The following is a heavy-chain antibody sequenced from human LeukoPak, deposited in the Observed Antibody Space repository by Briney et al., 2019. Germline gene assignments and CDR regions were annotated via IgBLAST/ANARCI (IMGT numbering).Heavy chain of an antibody. Sequence: PGGSLRLSCAASGFSFSNYGMNWVRQAPGKGPEWVAIISSDGRAQIYADSVKGRFTISRDNLKNTLNLQMNYLEAEDTAVYYCAKDSAGLRWPDYWGQGTLVTVSS. CDR2: ISSDGRAQ. CDR1: GFSFSNYG. J-gene: IGHJ4*02. V-gene: IGHV3-30*18. D-gene: IGHD4-23*01. CDR3: AKDSAGLRWPDY.